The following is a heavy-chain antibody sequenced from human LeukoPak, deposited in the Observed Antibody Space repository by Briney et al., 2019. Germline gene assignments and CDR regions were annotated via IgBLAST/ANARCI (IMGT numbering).Heavy chain of an antibody. D-gene: IGHD1-26*01. J-gene: IGHJ4*02. CDR3: AKGFMGSVGAYFGY. CDR1: GITLSNYE. CDR2: ISGSGGGT. Sequence: PGGSLRLSCVVSGITLSNYEMSWVRQAPGKGLEWVSGISGSGGGTNYADSVKGRFTISRDNSKNTLYLQMNSLRAEDTAVYYCAKGFMGSVGAYFGYWGQGTLVTVSS. V-gene: IGHV3-23*01.